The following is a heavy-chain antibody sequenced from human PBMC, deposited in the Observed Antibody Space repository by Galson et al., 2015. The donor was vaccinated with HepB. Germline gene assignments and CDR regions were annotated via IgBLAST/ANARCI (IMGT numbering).Heavy chain of an antibody. CDR2: MNPNSGNT. CDR3: ARGLRFFGVVYGMDV. D-gene: IGHD3-3*01. Sequence: SVKVSCKASGYTFTSYDINWVRQATGQGLEWMGWMNPNSGNTGYAQKFQGRVTKTRNTSISTAYMELSSLRSEDTAVYYCARGLRFFGVVYGMDVWGQGTTVTVSS. CDR1: GYTFTSYD. V-gene: IGHV1-8*01. J-gene: IGHJ6*02.